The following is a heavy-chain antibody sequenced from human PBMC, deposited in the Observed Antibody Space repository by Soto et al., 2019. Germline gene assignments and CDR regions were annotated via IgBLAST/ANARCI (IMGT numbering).Heavy chain of an antibody. CDR2: INHSGST. D-gene: IGHD3-16*01. J-gene: IGHJ5*02. CDR1: GGSFSGYY. Sequence: QVQLQQWGAGLLKPSETLSLTCAVYGGSFSGYYWSWIRQPPGKGLEWIGEINHSGSTNYNPSLKSRVTISXXTXKIXFSLKLSSVTAADTAVYYCARGEPAAAPKGGWFDPWGQGTLVTVSS. CDR3: ARGEPAAAPKGGWFDP. V-gene: IGHV4-34*01.